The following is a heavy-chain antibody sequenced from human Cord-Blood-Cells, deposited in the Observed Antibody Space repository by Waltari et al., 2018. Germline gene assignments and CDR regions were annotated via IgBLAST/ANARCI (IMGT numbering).Heavy chain of an antibody. Sequence: QVQLQQWGAGLLKPSETLSLTCAVYGGSFSGYYWSWIRQPPGKGLEWIGEINHSGSTNYNPSLKSRVTISVDTSKNQFSLKLSSVTAADAAVYYCAREGGLAAAGTDYWCQGTLVTVSS. J-gene: IGHJ4*02. CDR2: INHSGST. CDR3: AREGGLAAAGTDY. V-gene: IGHV4-34*01. D-gene: IGHD6-13*01. CDR1: GGSFSGYY.